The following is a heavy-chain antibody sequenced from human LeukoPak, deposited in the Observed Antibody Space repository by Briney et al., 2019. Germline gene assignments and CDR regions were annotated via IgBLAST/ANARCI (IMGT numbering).Heavy chain of an antibody. D-gene: IGHD4-17*01. CDR3: ARVPVTRYYFDY. V-gene: IGHV3-74*01. CDR2: INSDGSST. J-gene: IGHJ4*02. Sequence: GGSLRLSCAASGFTFSSYWMHWVRQAPGKGLVWVSRINSDGSSTSYADSVKGRFTISRDNAKNTLYLQMNSLRAEDTAVYYCARVPVTRYYFDYWGQGTLDTVSS. CDR1: GFTFSSYW.